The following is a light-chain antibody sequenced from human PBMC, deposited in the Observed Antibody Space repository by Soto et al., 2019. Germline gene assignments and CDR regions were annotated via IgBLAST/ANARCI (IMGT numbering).Light chain of an antibody. Sequence: EIVLTQSPATLSLSPGERATLSCRASQSISSYLAWYQQKRGQPPRLLIYDASNRATGIPDRFSGSGSGTDFTLTVSSLEPEDFAVYYCQQRSNWPRTFGQGTRVEIK. CDR2: DAS. CDR1: QSISSY. CDR3: QQRSNWPRT. J-gene: IGKJ1*01. V-gene: IGKV3-11*01.